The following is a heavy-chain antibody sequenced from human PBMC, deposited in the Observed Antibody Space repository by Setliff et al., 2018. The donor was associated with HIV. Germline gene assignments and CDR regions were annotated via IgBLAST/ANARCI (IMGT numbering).Heavy chain of an antibody. D-gene: IGHD2-15*01. Sequence: SVKVSCKASGGTFSSYSITWVRQAPGQGLEWMGGIIPIFNTANYAQKFQGRVTITADESTSTAYMELSSLGSEDTAVYYCARGSGGYCSGGSCYFGFGLALWG. J-gene: IGHJ6*02. CDR2: IIPIFNTA. CDR1: GGTFSSYS. V-gene: IGHV1-69*13. CDR3: ARGSGGYCSGGSCYFGFGLAL.